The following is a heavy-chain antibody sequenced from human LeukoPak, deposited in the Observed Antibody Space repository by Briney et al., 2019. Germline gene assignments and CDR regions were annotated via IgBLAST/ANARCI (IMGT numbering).Heavy chain of an antibody. J-gene: IGHJ4*02. Sequence: GGSLRLSCAASGFTFNNPWVTWARHAPGKRLEWVGLVKSKTAGGTTDYAAPVKGRFAISRDDSKNTTYLQMSRLEIEDAGIYYCTTTGARGGYWGQGTLVTVSS. CDR1: GFTFNNPW. CDR3: TTTGARGGY. V-gene: IGHV3-15*01. CDR2: VKSKTAGGTT. D-gene: IGHD4/OR15-4a*01.